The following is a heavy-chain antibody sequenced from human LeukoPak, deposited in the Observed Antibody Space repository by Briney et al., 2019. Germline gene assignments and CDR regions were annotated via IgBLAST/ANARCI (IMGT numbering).Heavy chain of an antibody. CDR2: IYYSGST. V-gene: IGHV4-39*01. CDR3: ARHPLYYDILTGYYSQGTDY. Sequence: SETLSLTCTVSGGSISNSSYYWGWIRQPPGKGLEWIGSIYYSGSTYYNPSLKSRVTISVDTSKNQFSLKLSSVTAADTAVYYCARHPLYYDILTGYYSQGTDYWGQGTLVTVSS. J-gene: IGHJ4*02. D-gene: IGHD3-9*01. CDR1: GGSISNSSYY.